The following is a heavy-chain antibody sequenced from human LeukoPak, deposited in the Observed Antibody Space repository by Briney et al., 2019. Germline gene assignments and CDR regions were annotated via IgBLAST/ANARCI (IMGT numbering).Heavy chain of an antibody. V-gene: IGHV4-30-4*08. CDR2: IYYSGST. CDR3: ARGSTMVGLTFDY. CDR1: GGSISSGDYY. J-gene: IGHJ4*02. D-gene: IGHD3-10*02. Sequence: PSQTLSLTCTVSGGSISSGDYYWSWIRQPPGKGLEWIGYIYYSGSTYYNASLKSRVTISVDTSKNQFSLKLSSVTAADTDVYYCARGSTMVGLTFDYWGQGTLVSVCS.